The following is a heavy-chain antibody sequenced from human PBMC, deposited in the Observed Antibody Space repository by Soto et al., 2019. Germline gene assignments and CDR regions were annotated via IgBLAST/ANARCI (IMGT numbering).Heavy chain of an antibody. D-gene: IGHD6-25*01. CDR3: AKQLRYSSGELLYKYYYYYGMDV. V-gene: IGHV3-23*01. CDR2: ISGSGGST. Sequence: PGGSLRLSCAASGFTFSSYAMSWVRQAPGKGLEWVSAISGSGGSTYYADSVKGRFTISRDNSKNTLYLQMNSLRAEDTAVYYCAKQLRYSSGELLYKYYYYYGMDVWGQGTTVTVSS. J-gene: IGHJ6*02. CDR1: GFTFSSYA.